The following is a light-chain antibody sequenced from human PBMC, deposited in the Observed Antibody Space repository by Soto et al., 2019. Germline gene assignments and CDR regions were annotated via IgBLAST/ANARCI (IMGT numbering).Light chain of an antibody. J-gene: IGKJ3*01. CDR2: GAS. CDR1: QSVSSNY. Sequence: IVLTQSPGTLSLSPGERATLSCRASQSVSSNYLAWYQHKPGQGPRLLIYGASSRATGIPDRFSGSGSGTDFTLTISRLEPEDFALYYCQKYGSSFTFGPGTKVDIK. CDR3: QKYGSSFT. V-gene: IGKV3-20*01.